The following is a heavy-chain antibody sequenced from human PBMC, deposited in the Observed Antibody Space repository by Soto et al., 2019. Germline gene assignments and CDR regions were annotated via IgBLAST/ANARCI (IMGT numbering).Heavy chain of an antibody. CDR3: ASRDPGTSVDY. Sequence: GASVKVSCKASGYTFTGYYMHWVRQAPGQGLEWMGWINPNSGGTNYAQKFQGRVTISLDKSENQFSLKVTSLTAADTAVYYCASRDPGTSVDYWGQGTLVTVSS. CDR1: GYTFTGYY. V-gene: IGHV1-2*02. D-gene: IGHD1-7*01. CDR2: INPNSGGT. J-gene: IGHJ4*02.